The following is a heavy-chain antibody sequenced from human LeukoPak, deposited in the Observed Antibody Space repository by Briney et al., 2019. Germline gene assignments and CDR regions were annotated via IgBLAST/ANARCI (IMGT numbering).Heavy chain of an antibody. D-gene: IGHD3-9*01. Sequence: TSETLSLTCTVSGGSISSSSYYWGWIRQPPGKGLEWIGSIYYSGSTYYNPSLKSRVTISVDTSKNQFSLKLSSVTAADTAVYYCARNTQTLLRYFDWLFYNWFDPWGQGTLVTVSS. V-gene: IGHV4-39*01. J-gene: IGHJ5*02. CDR3: ARNTQTLLRYFDWLFYNWFDP. CDR2: IYYSGST. CDR1: GGSISSSSYY.